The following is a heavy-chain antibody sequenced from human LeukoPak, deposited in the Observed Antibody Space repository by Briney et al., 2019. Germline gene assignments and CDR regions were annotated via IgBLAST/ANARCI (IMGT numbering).Heavy chain of an antibody. CDR3: AIRTSYCDFWSGYYKPPNWFDP. Sequence: PSETLSLTCAVYGGSFSGYYWSWIRQPPGKGLEWIGEINHSGSTNYNPSLKSRVTISVDTSTNQFSLKLSSVTAADTAVYYCAIRTSYCDFWSGYYKPPNWFDPWGQGTLVTVSS. CDR1: GGSFSGYY. CDR2: INHSGST. D-gene: IGHD3-3*01. V-gene: IGHV4-34*01. J-gene: IGHJ5*02.